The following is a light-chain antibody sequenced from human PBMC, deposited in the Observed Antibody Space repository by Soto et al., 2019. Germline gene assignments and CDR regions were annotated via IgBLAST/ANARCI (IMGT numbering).Light chain of an antibody. CDR1: QSISSY. CDR3: QQSNSIPIT. J-gene: IGKJ5*01. Sequence: DIQMTQSPSSLSASVGDRVTITCRASQSISSYLNWYQQKPGKAPKLLIYAAFNLQSGVPSRFSGSGSGTDFTLTISSLQPEDFATYYCQQSNSIPITFGQGTRLEIK. CDR2: AAF. V-gene: IGKV1-39*01.